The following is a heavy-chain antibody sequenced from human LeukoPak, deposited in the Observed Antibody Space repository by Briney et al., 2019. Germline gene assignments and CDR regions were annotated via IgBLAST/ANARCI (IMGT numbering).Heavy chain of an antibody. CDR2: IYYSGST. V-gene: IGHV4-39*01. Sequence: SETLSLTCTVSGGSISSSSYYWGWIRQPPGKGLEWIGSIYYSGSTYYNPSLKSRVTISVDTSKNQFSLKLSSVTAADTAVYYCARQSKPAFDYWGQGTLVTVSS. CDR1: GGSISSSSYY. J-gene: IGHJ4*02. CDR3: ARQSKPAFDY.